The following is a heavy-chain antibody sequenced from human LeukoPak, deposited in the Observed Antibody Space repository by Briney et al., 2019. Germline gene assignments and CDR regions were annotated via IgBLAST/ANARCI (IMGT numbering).Heavy chain of an antibody. J-gene: IGHJ3*02. Sequence: PGGSLRLSRAASGFTFRSYSMNWVRQAAGKEVEWVSSISSSSSYIYYADSVKGRFTISRYNAKNTLYLQRNSLRAEDTAVYYCARGSSAGGAFDIWGQGTMVTVSS. D-gene: IGHD1-14*01. CDR1: GFTFRSYS. CDR3: ARGSSAGGAFDI. CDR2: ISSSSSYI. V-gene: IGHV3-21*01.